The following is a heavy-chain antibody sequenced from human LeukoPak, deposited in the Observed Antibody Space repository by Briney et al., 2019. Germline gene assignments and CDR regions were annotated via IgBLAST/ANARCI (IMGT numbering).Heavy chain of an antibody. Sequence: GGSLRLSCSASGFTFNRFYLHWVRQAPGKGLEFVSHISSNGATTYYADSVKGRFTISRDNSKNTLYLQMSSLRADDTAVYYCAKEYSSGWYYFDYWGQGTLVTVSS. J-gene: IGHJ4*02. CDR1: GFTFNRFY. D-gene: IGHD6-19*01. CDR3: AKEYSSGWYYFDY. V-gene: IGHV3-64D*06. CDR2: ISSNGATT.